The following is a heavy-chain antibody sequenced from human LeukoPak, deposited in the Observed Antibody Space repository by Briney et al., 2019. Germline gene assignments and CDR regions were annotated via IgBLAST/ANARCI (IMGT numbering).Heavy chain of an antibody. CDR2: ISSSSSTI. V-gene: IGHV3-48*04. D-gene: IGHD5-18*01. CDR3: ARGRIQLWHEDWFDP. Sequence: GGSLRLSCAASGFTFSSYSMNWVRQAPGKGLEWVSYISSSSSTIYYADSVKGRFTISRDNAKNSLYLQMNSLRAEDTAVYYCARGRIQLWHEDWFDPWGQGTLVTVSS. J-gene: IGHJ5*02. CDR1: GFTFSSYS.